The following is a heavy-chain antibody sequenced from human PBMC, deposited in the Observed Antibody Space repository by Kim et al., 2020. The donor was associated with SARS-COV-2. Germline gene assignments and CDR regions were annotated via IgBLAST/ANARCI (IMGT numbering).Heavy chain of an antibody. J-gene: IGHJ4*02. Sequence: AASVKGRFTISRDNSKNTLYLQMNSLRAEDTAVYYCAKSPRITIFCYFDYWGQGTLVTVSS. V-gene: IGHV3-23*01. D-gene: IGHD3-9*01. CDR3: AKSPRITIFCYFDY.